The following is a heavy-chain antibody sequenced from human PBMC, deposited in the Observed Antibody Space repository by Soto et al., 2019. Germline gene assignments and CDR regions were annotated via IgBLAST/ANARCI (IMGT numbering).Heavy chain of an antibody. CDR1: GVSTSSYY. CDR2: IYYSGST. J-gene: IGHJ4*01. D-gene: IGHD3-22*01. V-gene: IGHV4-59*01. CDR3: VRGFYDSGGYSAPFDS. Sequence: SSETLSLTCTVSGVSTSSYYWSWIRQPPGKGLEWIGYIYYSGSTNYNPSLKSRATISVDPSKNQFSLQLSSVTAADTAVYYCVRGFYDSGGYSAPFDSWGQGTLVTVSS.